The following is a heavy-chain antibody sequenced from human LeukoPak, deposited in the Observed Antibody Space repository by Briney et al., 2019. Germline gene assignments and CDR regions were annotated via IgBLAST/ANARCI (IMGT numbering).Heavy chain of an antibody. J-gene: IGHJ4*02. CDR2: IKSNTDGGTT. Sequence: GGSLRLSCAASAFTFSNAWMSWVRQAPGKGLEWVGRIKSNTDGGTTDFAAPVKGRFTISRDDSKNTLYLQMDSLKTKDTALYYCTTGYCSVTSCHRSLYFDYWGQGTLVTVSS. CDR3: TTGYCSVTSCHRSLYFDY. D-gene: IGHD2-2*01. CDR1: AFTFSNAW. V-gene: IGHV3-15*01.